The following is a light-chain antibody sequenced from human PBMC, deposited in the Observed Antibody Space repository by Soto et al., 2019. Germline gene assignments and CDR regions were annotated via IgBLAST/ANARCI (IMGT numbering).Light chain of an antibody. V-gene: IGLV8-61*01. CDR2: STN. Sequence: QAVVTQEPSFSVSPGGTVTLTCALYSGSVSTTYYPTWYQQTPGQTPRTLIYSTNTRSSGVPDRFSGSILGNKAALTITGAHADDESDYYCVLYMGSGIWLFGGGTKLTVL. CDR3: VLYMGSGIWL. CDR1: SGSVSTTYY. J-gene: IGLJ3*02.